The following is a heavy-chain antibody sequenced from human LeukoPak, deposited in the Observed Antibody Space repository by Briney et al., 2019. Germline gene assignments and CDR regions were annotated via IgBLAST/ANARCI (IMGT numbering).Heavy chain of an antibody. D-gene: IGHD4-23*01. J-gene: IGHJ5*02. V-gene: IGHV4-59*01. CDR3: ARGTRWGGIPAS. CDR1: GGPISGYY. CDR2: ISYSGST. Sequence: SETLSLTCTVSGGPISGYYWIWIRQPPGKGLEWTGHISYSGSTNYNPSLKSRVTISVDTSTNQFSLNLSSVTAADTAVYYCARGTRWGGIPASWDQGTLVNVSS.